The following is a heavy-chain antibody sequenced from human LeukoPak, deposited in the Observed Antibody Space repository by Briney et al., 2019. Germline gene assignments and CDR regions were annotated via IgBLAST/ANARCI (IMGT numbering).Heavy chain of an antibody. J-gene: IGHJ4*02. CDR2: IKQDGSEK. D-gene: IGHD6-13*01. Sequence: GRSLRLSCAASGFSFSIYAMHWVRQAPGKGLEWVANIKQDGSEKYYVDSVRGRFTISRDNAKNSLYLQMNSLRAEDTAVYYCAKVRSAAAGTGEDYWGQGTLVTVSS. V-gene: IGHV3-7*01. CDR1: GFSFSIYA. CDR3: AKVRSAAAGTGEDY.